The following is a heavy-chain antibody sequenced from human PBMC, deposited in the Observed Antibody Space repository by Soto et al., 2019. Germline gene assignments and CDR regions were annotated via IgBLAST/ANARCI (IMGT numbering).Heavy chain of an antibody. CDR1: GFTFDDYA. D-gene: IGHD6-13*01. Sequence: GGSLRLSCAASGFTFDDYAMHWVRQAPGKGLEWVLGISWNIGSIGYADFVKGRFTISRDNAKNSLFLQMNSLRAEDTALYYCAKVVLAAAGTGGYYYYYMDVWGKGTTVTVSS. CDR2: ISWNIGSI. V-gene: IGHV3-9*01. J-gene: IGHJ6*03. CDR3: AKVVLAAAGTGGYYYYYMDV.